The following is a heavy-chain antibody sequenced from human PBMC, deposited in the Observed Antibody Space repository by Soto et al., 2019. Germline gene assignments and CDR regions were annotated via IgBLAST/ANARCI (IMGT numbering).Heavy chain of an antibody. CDR3: ARGLLASRPNWFDP. D-gene: IGHD2-21*01. V-gene: IGHV3-21*01. CDR1: GFTFSTYS. CDR2: ISSTGGNM. Sequence: GGSLRLSCAASGFTFSTYSMNWVRQAPGKGLEWVATISSTGGNMYYADSLKGRFTVSRDNAKNSLYLQMNSLRAEDTAVYYCARGLLASRPNWFDPWGQGTLVTVSS. J-gene: IGHJ5*02.